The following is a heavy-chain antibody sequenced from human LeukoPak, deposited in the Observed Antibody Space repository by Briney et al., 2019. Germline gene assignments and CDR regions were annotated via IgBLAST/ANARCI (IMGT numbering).Heavy chain of an antibody. V-gene: IGHV3-30*18. CDR2: ISYDGSNK. Sequence: GGSLRLSCAASGFTFNSYGIHWVRQTPGKGLEWVAVISYDGSNKYYADSVKGRFTISRDNSKNTLYLQMNSLRAEDTAVYYCAKDGVVQWLAYYLDYWGQGTLVTVSS. CDR1: GFTFNSYG. D-gene: IGHD6-19*01. CDR3: AKDGVVQWLAYYLDY. J-gene: IGHJ4*02.